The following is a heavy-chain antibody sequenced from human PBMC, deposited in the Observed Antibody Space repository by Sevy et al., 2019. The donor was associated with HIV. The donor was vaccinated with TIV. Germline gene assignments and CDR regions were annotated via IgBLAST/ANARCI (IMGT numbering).Heavy chain of an antibody. CDR2: ISDDGNNK. D-gene: IGHD3-22*01. CDR1: GFTFSTYA. Sequence: GGSLRLSCAASGFTFSTYAMYWVRQAPGKGLEWVAVISDDGNNKDYADSVKGRFTVSRDNSKNTLYLQMNSLRADDTAVYYCAGHYYGNTGYYFPLDYWGQGTLVTVS. J-gene: IGHJ4*02. V-gene: IGHV3-30*04. CDR3: AGHYYGNTGYYFPLDY.